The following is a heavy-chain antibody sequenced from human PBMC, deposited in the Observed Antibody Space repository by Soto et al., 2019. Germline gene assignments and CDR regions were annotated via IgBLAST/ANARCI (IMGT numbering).Heavy chain of an antibody. V-gene: IGHV4-59*01. J-gene: IGHJ6*02. CDR2: FYHSGNS. CDR3: ARISSVDPYGYVNGGLDV. D-gene: IGHD5-18*01. Sequence: SETLSLTCSVSGGSIRSYYWSWIRQSPEKGLEWIGYFYHSGNSNYNPSLKSRVTISVDTSKNQLSLSLRSVTAADTAVYFCARISSVDPYGYVNGGLDVWGQRTTVTVSS. CDR1: GGSIRSYY.